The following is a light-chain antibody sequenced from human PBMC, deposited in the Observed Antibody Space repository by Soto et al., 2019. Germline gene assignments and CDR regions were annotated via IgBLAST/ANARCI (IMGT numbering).Light chain of an antibody. J-gene: IGKJ4*01. CDR2: WAS. V-gene: IGKV4-1*01. CDR1: QSVLYSSNNKNY. Sequence: DIVMTQSPDSLAVSLVERATINCKSSQSVLYSSNNKNYLAWYQQKPGQPPKLLIYWASTRESGVPDRFSGSGYVTDFTLTISSLQAEDVAVYYFQQYYSTPLTFGGGTKVEIK. CDR3: QQYYSTPLT.